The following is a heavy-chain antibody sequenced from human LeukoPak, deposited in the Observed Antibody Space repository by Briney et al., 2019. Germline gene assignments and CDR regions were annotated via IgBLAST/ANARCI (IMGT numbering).Heavy chain of an antibody. Sequence: SETLSLTCTVSGGSISSYYWSWIRQPPGKGLEWIGYIYYSGSTNYNPSLKSRVTISVDTSKNQFSLKLSSVTAAVTAVYYCATTAGWLQSRAAFDIWGQGTMVTVSS. CDR1: GGSISSYY. CDR2: IYYSGST. V-gene: IGHV4-59*01. D-gene: IGHD5-24*01. CDR3: ATTAGWLQSRAAFDI. J-gene: IGHJ3*02.